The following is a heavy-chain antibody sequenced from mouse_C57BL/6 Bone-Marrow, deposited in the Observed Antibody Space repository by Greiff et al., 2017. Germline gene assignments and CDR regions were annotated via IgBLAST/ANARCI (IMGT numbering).Heavy chain of an antibody. D-gene: IGHD1-1*01. CDR2: IYPRSGNT. V-gene: IGHV1-81*01. CDR3: ARWNYGSSYENY. CDR1: GYTFTSYG. Sequence: VNVVESGAELARPGASVKLSCKASGYTFTSYGISWVKQRTGQGLEWIGEIYPRSGNTYYNEKFKGKATLTADKSSSTAYMELRSLTSEDSAVYFCARWNYGSSYENYWGQGTTLTVSS. J-gene: IGHJ2*01.